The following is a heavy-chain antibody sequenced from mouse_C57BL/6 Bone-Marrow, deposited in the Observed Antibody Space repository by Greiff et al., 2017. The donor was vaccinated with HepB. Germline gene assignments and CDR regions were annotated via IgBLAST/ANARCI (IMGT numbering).Heavy chain of an antibody. D-gene: IGHD2-2*01. CDR1: GFTFSDYG. CDR2: ISSGSSTI. J-gene: IGHJ2*01. Sequence: EVKLMESGGGLVKPGGSLKLSCAASGFTFSDYGMHWVRQAPEKGLEWVAYISSGSSTIYYADTVKGRFTISRDNAKNTLFLQMTSLRSEDTAMYDCARRRSTMVTTFDYWGQGTTLTVSS. CDR3: ARRRSTMVTTFDY. V-gene: IGHV5-17*01.